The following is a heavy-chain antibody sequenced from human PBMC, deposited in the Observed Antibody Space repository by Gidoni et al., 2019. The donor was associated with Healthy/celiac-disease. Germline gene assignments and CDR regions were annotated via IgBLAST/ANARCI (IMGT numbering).Heavy chain of an antibody. V-gene: IGHV3-7*03. CDR3: ARDVGYSYGYPYWYFDL. D-gene: IGHD5-18*01. J-gene: IGHJ2*01. CDR2: IKQDGSEK. CDR1: GFTFSSYW. Sequence: EVQLVESGGGLVQPGGSLRLSCAASGFTFSSYWMSWVRQAPGKGLEWVANIKQDGSEKYYVDSVKVRFTISRDNAKNSLYLQMNSLRAEDTAVYYCARDVGYSYGYPYWYFDLWGRGTLVTVSS.